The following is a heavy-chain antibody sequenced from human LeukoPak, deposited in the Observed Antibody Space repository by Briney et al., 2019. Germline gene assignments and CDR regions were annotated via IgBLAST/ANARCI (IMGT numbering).Heavy chain of an antibody. D-gene: IGHD4-11*01. CDR1: GGSISSSSYY. J-gene: IGHJ4*02. CDR2: IYYSGST. Sequence: PSETLSLTCTVSGGSISSSSYYWGWIRQPPGKGLEWIGSIYYSGSTHYNPSLKSRVTISVDTSKNQFSLKLSSVTAADTAVYYCASQEDYSNSHWGQGTLVTVSS. CDR3: ASQEDYSNSH. V-gene: IGHV4-39*01.